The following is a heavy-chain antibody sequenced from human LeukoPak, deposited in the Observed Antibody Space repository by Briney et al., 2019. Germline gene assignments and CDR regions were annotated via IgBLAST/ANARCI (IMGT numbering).Heavy chain of an antibody. CDR2: INPNSGGT. CDR1: GYSFTNYF. D-gene: IGHD1-1*01. Sequence: GASVTVSCKASGYSFTNYFIHWVRQAPGQGLEWMGWINPNSGGTNYAQKFQGRVTMTRDTSISTAYMELSRLRSDDTAVYYCAREKLVRLILARWFDPWGQGTLVTVSS. CDR3: AREKLVRLILARWFDP. J-gene: IGHJ5*02. V-gene: IGHV1-2*02.